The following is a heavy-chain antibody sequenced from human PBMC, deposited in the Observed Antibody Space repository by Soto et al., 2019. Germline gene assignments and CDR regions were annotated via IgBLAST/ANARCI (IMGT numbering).Heavy chain of an antibody. CDR2: ISYDGSNK. CDR3: ARVSKVYSHGRGPDY. Sequence: PGGSLRLSCAASGFTFSSYAMHWVRQAPGKGLEWVAVISYDGSNKYYADSVKGRFTISRDNSKNTLYLQMNSLRAEDTAVYYCARVSKVYSHGRGPDYWGQGTLVTVSS. CDR1: GFTFSSYA. V-gene: IGHV3-30-3*01. J-gene: IGHJ4*02. D-gene: IGHD5-18*01.